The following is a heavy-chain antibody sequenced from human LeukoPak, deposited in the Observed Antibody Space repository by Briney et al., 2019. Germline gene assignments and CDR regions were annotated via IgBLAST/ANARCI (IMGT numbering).Heavy chain of an antibody. D-gene: IGHD1-1*01. J-gene: IGHJ6*03. CDR1: GGSISGYY. Sequence: SETLSLTCTVSGGSISGYYWGWIRQPPGKGLEWIGYMYYSGSTNFNPSLKSRVTISVDTSKNQFSLKLSSVTAADTAVYYCARDYSLERYYYYYMDVWGKGTTVTISS. CDR3: ARDYSLERYYYYYMDV. CDR2: MYYSGST. V-gene: IGHV4-59*12.